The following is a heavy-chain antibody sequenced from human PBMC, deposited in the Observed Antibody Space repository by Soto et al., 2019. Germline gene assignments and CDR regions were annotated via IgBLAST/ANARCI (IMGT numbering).Heavy chain of an antibody. CDR3: ARALFYYYDSSGHFDY. J-gene: IGHJ4*02. V-gene: IGHV1-18*04. CDR2: ISAYNGNT. Sequence: GASVKVSCKASGYTFTSYGISWVRQAPGQGLEWMGWISAYNGNTNYAQKLQGRVTMTTDTSTSTAYMELRSLRSDDTAVYYCARALFYYYDSSGHFDYWGQGTLVTVSS. CDR1: GYTFTSYG. D-gene: IGHD3-22*01.